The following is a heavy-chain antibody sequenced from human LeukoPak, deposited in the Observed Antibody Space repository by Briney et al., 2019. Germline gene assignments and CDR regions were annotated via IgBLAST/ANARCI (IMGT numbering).Heavy chain of an antibody. D-gene: IGHD3-10*01. CDR3: ASYGSGSYYIRNYYFDY. Sequence: GESLKISCKGSGYSFTSYWIGWVRQMPGKGLEWMGIIYPGDSDTRYSPSFQGQVTISADKSISTAYLQWSSLKASGTAMYYCASYGSGSYYIRNYYFDYWGQGTLVTVSS. V-gene: IGHV5-51*01. CDR1: GYSFTSYW. J-gene: IGHJ4*02. CDR2: IYPGDSDT.